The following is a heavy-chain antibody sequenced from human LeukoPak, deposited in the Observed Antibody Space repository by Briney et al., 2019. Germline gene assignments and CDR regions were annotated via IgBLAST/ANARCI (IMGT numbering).Heavy chain of an antibody. D-gene: IGHD6-19*01. CDR2: INPNSGGT. CDR3: ARSAVAGNYYFDY. V-gene: IGHV1-2*02. Sequence: GASVKVSCKASGYTFTAYDMHWVRQAPGQGLEWMGWINPNSGGTNYAQKFQGRVSMTRDTSSSTAYMELRRLRPDDTAVYYCARSAVAGNYYFDYWGQGTLVTVSS. J-gene: IGHJ4*02. CDR1: GYTFTAYD.